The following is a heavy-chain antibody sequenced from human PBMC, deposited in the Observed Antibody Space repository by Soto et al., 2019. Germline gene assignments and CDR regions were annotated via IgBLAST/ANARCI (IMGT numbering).Heavy chain of an antibody. CDR3: AKSMGGTANGMDV. V-gene: IGHV3-9*01. Sequence: PGGSMRLSCAASGCRFDDYGMHWVRKVPGKGLEWVSGISYYSGSIGYADSVKGRFTISRDNAKNSLYLQMNSLRAEDTALYYCAKSMGGTANGMDVWGQGTTVTVSS. D-gene: IGHD2-15*01. CDR1: GCRFDDYG. J-gene: IGHJ6*02. CDR2: ISYYSGSI.